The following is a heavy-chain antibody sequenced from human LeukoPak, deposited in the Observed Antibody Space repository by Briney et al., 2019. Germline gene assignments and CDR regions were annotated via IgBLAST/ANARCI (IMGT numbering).Heavy chain of an antibody. J-gene: IGHJ5*02. Sequence: PGGSLRLSCAASGFTFSSYSMNWVRQAPGKGLEWVSSISSSSSYIYYADSVKGRFTISRDNPKNSLYLQMNSLRAEDTAVYYCARGAVGVVVPAAQARFDPWGQGTLVTVSS. CDR3: ARGAVGVVVPAAQARFDP. CDR1: GFTFSSYS. D-gene: IGHD2-2*01. V-gene: IGHV3-21*01. CDR2: ISSSSSYI.